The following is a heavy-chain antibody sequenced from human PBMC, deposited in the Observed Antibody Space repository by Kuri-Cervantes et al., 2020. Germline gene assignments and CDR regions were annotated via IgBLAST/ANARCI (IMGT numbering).Heavy chain of an antibody. Sequence: GESLKISCAASGFTFDDYGMSWVRQAPGKGLEWVSGINWNGGSTGYADSVKGRFTISRDNAKNSLYLQMNSLRAADTAVYYCARVVGYCSGGSCYLLWYYYYYMDVWGKGTTVTVSS. CDR3: ARVVGYCSGGSCYLLWYYYYYMDV. D-gene: IGHD2-15*01. V-gene: IGHV3-20*04. CDR2: INWNGGST. CDR1: GFTFDDYG. J-gene: IGHJ6*03.